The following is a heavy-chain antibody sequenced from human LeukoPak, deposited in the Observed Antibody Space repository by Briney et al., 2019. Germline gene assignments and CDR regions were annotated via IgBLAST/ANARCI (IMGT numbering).Heavy chain of an antibody. Sequence: ASVKVSCKASGYTFTGYYMHWVRQAPGQGLEWMGWINPNSGGTNYAQKFQGRVTMTRDTSISTAYMELSRQRSDDTAVYYCARDLRRNSIFGVVIIGSMDWFDTSGQGTLVTVSS. CDR2: INPNSGGT. CDR3: ARDLRRNSIFGVVIIGSMDWFDT. V-gene: IGHV1-2*02. CDR1: GYTFTGYY. J-gene: IGHJ5*02. D-gene: IGHD3-3*01.